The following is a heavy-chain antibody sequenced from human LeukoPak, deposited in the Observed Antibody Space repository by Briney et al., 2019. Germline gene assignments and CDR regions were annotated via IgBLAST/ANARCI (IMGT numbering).Heavy chain of an antibody. J-gene: IGHJ5*02. V-gene: IGHV5-51*01. Sequence: GESLKISCKGSGYSFTSYWIGWVRQMPGKGLEWMGIIYPGDSDTRYSPSFQGQVTISADKSISTAYLQWSSLKASDTAMYYCARRAARGSSFEYNWFDPWGQGTLVTVSS. CDR2: IYPGDSDT. CDR1: GYSFTSYW. CDR3: ARRAARGSSFEYNWFDP. D-gene: IGHD6-13*01.